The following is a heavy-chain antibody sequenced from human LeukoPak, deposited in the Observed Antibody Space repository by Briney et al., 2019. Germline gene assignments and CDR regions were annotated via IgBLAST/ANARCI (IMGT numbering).Heavy chain of an antibody. Sequence: GESLKISCKGSGYSFTSYWIGWVRQMLGKGLEWMGIIYPGDSDTRYSPSFQGQVTISADKSISTAYLQWSSLKASDTAMYYCARHLMVGYYDFWSGYYINWFDPWGQGTLVTVSS. CDR3: ARHLMVGYYDFWSGYYINWFDP. CDR2: IYPGDSDT. V-gene: IGHV5-51*01. J-gene: IGHJ5*02. D-gene: IGHD3-3*01. CDR1: GYSFTSYW.